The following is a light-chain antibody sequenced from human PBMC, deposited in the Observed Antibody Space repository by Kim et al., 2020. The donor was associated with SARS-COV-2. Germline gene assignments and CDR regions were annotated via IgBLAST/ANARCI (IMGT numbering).Light chain of an antibody. CDR2: EVT. J-gene: IGLJ2*01. CDR3: SSYMTVGTVV. V-gene: IGLV2-18*02. Sequence: QSALTQPPSVSGSPGQSVTISCTGTSGDVGGHDRVSWYQQPPGTAAKLMIYEVTNRPSGVPDRFSGSKSGNTASLTISGLQDEDEADYYCSSYMTVGTVVFGGGTQLTVL. CDR1: SGDVGGHDR.